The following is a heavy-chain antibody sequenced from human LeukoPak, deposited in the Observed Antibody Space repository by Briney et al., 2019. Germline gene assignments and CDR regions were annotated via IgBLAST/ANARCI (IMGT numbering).Heavy chain of an antibody. CDR2: INQDESEK. D-gene: IGHD2-15*01. Sequence: GGSLRLSCAASGFTFSSNWMSWVRQAPGQGLEWVANINQDESEKYYVDPVKGRFTISRDNAKNSLYLQMNSLRAEDTALYYCVKGYCSGGTCYRNGFDIWGQGTMVTVSS. V-gene: IGHV3-7*01. CDR3: VKGYCSGGTCYRNGFDI. J-gene: IGHJ3*02. CDR1: GFTFSSNW.